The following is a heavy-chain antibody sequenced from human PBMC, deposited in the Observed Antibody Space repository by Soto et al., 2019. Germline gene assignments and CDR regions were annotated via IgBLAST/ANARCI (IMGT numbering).Heavy chain of an antibody. CDR2: INTYNGNT. CDR1: GYTFTSYG. J-gene: IGHJ4*02. CDR3: AIIPSGISTTELENV. D-gene: IGHD2-2*01. Sequence: GASVKVSCKASGYTFTSYGISWVRQAPGQGLEWMGWINTYNGNTNYAQKLQGRVTMTRNTSTSTAYMELRSLRSEDTAVYYCAIIPSGISTTELENVWGQGTLVTVSS. V-gene: IGHV1-18*01.